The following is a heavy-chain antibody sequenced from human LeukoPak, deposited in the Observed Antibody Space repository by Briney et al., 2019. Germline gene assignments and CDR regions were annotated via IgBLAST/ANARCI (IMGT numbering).Heavy chain of an antibody. Sequence: ASVKVSCKASGYTFTGYYMHWVRQAPGQGLEWMGWINPNSGGTNYAQKFQGRVTVTRDTSISTAYMELSRLRSDDTAVYYCASYCSSTSCYSNDAFDIWGQGTMVTGSS. J-gene: IGHJ3*02. V-gene: IGHV1-2*02. CDR3: ASYCSSTSCYSNDAFDI. CDR2: INPNSGGT. D-gene: IGHD2-2*02. CDR1: GYTFTGYY.